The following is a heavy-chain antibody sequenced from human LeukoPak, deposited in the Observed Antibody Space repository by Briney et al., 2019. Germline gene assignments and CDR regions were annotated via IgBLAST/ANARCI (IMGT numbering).Heavy chain of an antibody. J-gene: IGHJ3*02. CDR1: GFTFSSYS. V-gene: IGHV3-15*01. D-gene: IGHD1-26*01. Sequence: GGSLRLSCAASGFTFSSYSMNWVRQAPGKGLEWVGRIKSKTDDGTIDYAAPVKGRFTISRDDSKHTLYLEMNSLKTEDTAMYYCASRGDAFDIWGQGTMVTVSS. CDR2: IKSKTDDGTI. CDR3: ASRGDAFDI.